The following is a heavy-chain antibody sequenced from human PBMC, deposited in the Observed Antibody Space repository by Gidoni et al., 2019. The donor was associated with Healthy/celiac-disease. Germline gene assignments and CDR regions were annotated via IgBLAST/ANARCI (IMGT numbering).Heavy chain of an antibody. D-gene: IGHD3-3*01. J-gene: IGHJ4*02. V-gene: IGHV4-34*01. Sequence: QVQLQQWGAGLLKPSETLSLTCAVYGGSFSGYYWSWIRQPPGKGLEWIGEINQSGSTNYNPSLKSRVTISVDTSKNQFSLKLSSVTAADTAVYYCARSYYDFWSGYFFDYWGQGTLVTVSS. CDR1: GGSFSGYY. CDR3: ARSYYDFWSGYFFDY. CDR2: INQSGST.